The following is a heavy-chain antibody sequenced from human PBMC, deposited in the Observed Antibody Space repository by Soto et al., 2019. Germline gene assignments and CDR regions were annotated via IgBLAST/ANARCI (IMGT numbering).Heavy chain of an antibody. CDR1: GASVNSNY. D-gene: IGHD5-12*01. CDR3: ATGGGWLPDT. V-gene: IGHV4-59*02. J-gene: IGHJ4*02. CDR2: IDHRGTT. Sequence: HAQLHESGPGLVKPSETLSLSCTVSGASVNSNYWSLIRQSPGKGLEWIGYIDHRGTTNYNPSLKSRVTISSDTPKNQFSLRLSSVTAVDTAVYYCATGGGWLPDTWGQGTLVTVSS.